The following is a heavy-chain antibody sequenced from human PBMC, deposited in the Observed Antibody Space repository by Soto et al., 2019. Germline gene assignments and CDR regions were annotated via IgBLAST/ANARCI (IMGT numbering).Heavy chain of an antibody. Sequence: QVQLVESGGGVVQPGRSLRLSCAASGFTFSSYGMHWVRQAPGKGLEWVAVISYDGSNKLYADSVKGRFTISRDNSKNTLYLQMNGLRAEDTAVYYCAKAGGYSSSSTNFDYWGQGTLVTVSS. D-gene: IGHD6-6*01. CDR2: ISYDGSNK. CDR3: AKAGGYSSSSTNFDY. V-gene: IGHV3-30*18. CDR1: GFTFSSYG. J-gene: IGHJ4*02.